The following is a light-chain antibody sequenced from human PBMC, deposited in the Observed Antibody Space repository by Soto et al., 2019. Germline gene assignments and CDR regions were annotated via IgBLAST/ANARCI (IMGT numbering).Light chain of an antibody. CDR3: QQRSDWPPYT. V-gene: IGKV3-11*01. J-gene: IGKJ2*01. CDR1: QSVSSY. Sequence: EIVLTQSPATLSLSPGERATLSCRASQSVSSYLAWYKQKPGQAPRLLIYDASNRATGIQARCSGSGSAKDFTLTISSLEPEDFTVYYWQQRSDWPPYTFGQGTKLEIK. CDR2: DAS.